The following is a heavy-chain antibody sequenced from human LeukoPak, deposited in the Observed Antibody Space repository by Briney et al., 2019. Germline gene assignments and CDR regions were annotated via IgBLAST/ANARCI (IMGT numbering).Heavy chain of an antibody. CDR1: GGTFSSYA. J-gene: IGHJ5*02. D-gene: IGHD3-10*01. Sequence: SVKVSCKASGGTFSSYAISWVRQAPGQGLEWMGRIIPILGIVNYAQKFQGRVTITADKSTSTAYMELSSLRSEDTAVYYCARDTMVRGVMEGWFDPWGQGTLVTVSS. CDR2: IIPILGIV. CDR3: ARDTMVRGVMEGWFDP. V-gene: IGHV1-69*04.